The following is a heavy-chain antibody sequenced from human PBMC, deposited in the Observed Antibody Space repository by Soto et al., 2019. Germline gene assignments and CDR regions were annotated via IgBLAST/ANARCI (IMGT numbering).Heavy chain of an antibody. D-gene: IGHD3-10*01. CDR2: ISGSGGST. CDR1: GFTFSSYA. V-gene: IGHV3-23*01. Sequence: SLRLSCAASGFTFSSYAMSWVRQAPGKGLEWVSAISGSGGSTYYADSVKGRFTISRDNSKNTLYLQMNSLRAEDTAVYYCAKAQGLLWFYDYWGQGTLVTVSS. CDR3: AKAQGLLWFYDY. J-gene: IGHJ4*02.